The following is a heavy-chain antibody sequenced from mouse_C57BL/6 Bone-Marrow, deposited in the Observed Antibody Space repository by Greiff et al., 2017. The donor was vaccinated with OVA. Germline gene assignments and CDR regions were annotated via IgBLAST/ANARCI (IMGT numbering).Heavy chain of an antibody. CDR1: GFTFSDYG. CDR2: ISSGSRTI. V-gene: IGHV5-17*01. J-gene: IGHJ3*01. D-gene: IGHD1-1*01. CDR3: ARSYYYGSSWGFAY. Sequence: EVKLVESGGGLVKPGGSLKLSCAASGFTFSDYGMHWVRQAPEKGLEWVAYISSGSRTIYYADTVKGRFTISRDNAKNTLFLQMTSLRSEDTAMYYCARSYYYGSSWGFAYWGQGTLVTVSA.